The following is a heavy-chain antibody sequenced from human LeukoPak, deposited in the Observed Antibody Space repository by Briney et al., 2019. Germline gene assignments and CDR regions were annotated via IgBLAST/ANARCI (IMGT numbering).Heavy chain of an antibody. CDR1: GGSISSYY. CDR2: IYYSGST. V-gene: IGHV4-59*01. Sequence: SETLSLTCTVSGGSISSYYWSWIRQPPGKGLEWIGYIYYSGSTNYNPSLKSRVTISVDTSKNQFSLKLSSVTAADTAVYYCARSSELPYSSSWYPFDYWGQGTLVTVSS. CDR3: ARSSELPYSSSWYPFDY. D-gene: IGHD6-13*01. J-gene: IGHJ4*02.